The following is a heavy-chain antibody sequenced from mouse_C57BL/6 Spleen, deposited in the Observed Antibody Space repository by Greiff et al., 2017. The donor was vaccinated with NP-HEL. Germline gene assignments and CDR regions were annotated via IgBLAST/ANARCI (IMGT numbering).Heavy chain of an antibody. D-gene: IGHD2-4*01. CDR3: ARGDYDDARRRDYAMDY. J-gene: IGHJ4*01. V-gene: IGHV1-81*01. CDR2: IYPRSGNT. Sequence: QVQLQQSGAELARPGASVKLSCKASGYTFTSYGISWVKQRTGQGLEWIGEIYPRSGNTYYNEKFKGKATLTADKSSSTAYMELRSLTSEDSAVYFCARGDYDDARRRDYAMDYWGQGTSVTVSS. CDR1: GYTFTSYG.